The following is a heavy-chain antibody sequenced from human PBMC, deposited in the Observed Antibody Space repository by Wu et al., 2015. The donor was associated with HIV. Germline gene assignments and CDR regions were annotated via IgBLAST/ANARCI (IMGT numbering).Heavy chain of an antibody. CDR3: AISADDTSLDF. CDR2: FDPEDEVT. CDR1: GYTLTELS. V-gene: IGHV1-24*01. J-gene: IGHJ1*01. D-gene: IGHD3-22*01. Sequence: QVQLVQSGAEVKKPGASVKVSCKVSGYTLTELSMHWVRQAPGKGLEWMGGFDPEDEVTVYAQKFQGRVIMTEDTSTDTAYMELSSLRSDDTAVYYCAISADDTSLDFWGQGTLVTVSS.